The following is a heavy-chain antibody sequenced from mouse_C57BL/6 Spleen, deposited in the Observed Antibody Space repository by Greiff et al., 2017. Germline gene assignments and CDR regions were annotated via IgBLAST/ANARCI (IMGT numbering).Heavy chain of an antibody. CDR2: IDPSDSYP. V-gene: IGHV1-59*01. Sequence: VQLQQPGAELVRPGTSVKLSCKASGYTFTSYWMPWVKQRPGQGLEWIGVIDPSDSYPNYNQKFKGKATLTVDTSSSTAYMQLSSLTSEDSAVYYCARNQGYYAMDYWGQGTSVTVAS. CDR1: GYTFTSYW. CDR3: ARNQGYYAMDY. J-gene: IGHJ4*01.